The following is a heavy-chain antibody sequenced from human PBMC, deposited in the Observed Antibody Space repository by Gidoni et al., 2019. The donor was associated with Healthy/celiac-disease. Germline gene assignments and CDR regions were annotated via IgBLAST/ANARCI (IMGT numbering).Heavy chain of an antibody. Sequence: EVQLVESGGGLVQPGGSLRLSCAASGFTFSSYSMNWVRQAPGKGLEWVSYISSSSSTIYYADSVKGRFTISRDNAKNSLYLQMNSLRAEDTAVYYCARMADDAFDIWGQGTMVTVSS. CDR3: ARMADDAFDI. J-gene: IGHJ3*02. CDR2: ISSSSSTI. CDR1: GFTFSSYS. V-gene: IGHV3-48*01.